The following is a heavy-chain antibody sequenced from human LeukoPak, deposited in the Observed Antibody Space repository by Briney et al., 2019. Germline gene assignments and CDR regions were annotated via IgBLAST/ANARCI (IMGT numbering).Heavy chain of an antibody. CDR1: GYSFTSYW. D-gene: IGHD3-22*01. Sequence: GESLKISCKGSGYSFTSYWIGWVRQMPGKGLEWMGVIYPGDSDTRYSPSFQGQVTISADKSISTAYLQWSSLKASDTAMYYCARLSYYYDSSGYSWFDPWGQGTLVTVSS. J-gene: IGHJ5*02. CDR2: IYPGDSDT. V-gene: IGHV5-51*01. CDR3: ARLSYYYDSSGYSWFDP.